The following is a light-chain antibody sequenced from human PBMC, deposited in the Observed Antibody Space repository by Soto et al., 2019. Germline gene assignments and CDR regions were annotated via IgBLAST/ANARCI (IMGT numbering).Light chain of an antibody. CDR3: QQSYSRPLT. CDR2: AGF. CDR1: HPISSY. J-gene: IGKJ4*01. Sequence: DIQMIQSPSSLSASLGDRVIITCRASHPISSYVNWYQQKPGKAPNLLISAGFTLQSGVPSRFSGDRSGADYTLIIDNLQREDSATYFCQQSYSRPLTFGGGTKV. V-gene: IGKV1-39*01.